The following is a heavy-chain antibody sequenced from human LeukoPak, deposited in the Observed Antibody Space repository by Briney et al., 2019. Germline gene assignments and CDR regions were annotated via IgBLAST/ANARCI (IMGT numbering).Heavy chain of an antibody. Sequence: PGGSLRLFCAASEFTLNNYWMNWVRQAPGKGLEWVANIKQDGSEKYYVDSVKGRFTISRDNAKNSLYLQMNSLRAEDTAVYYCARGRGMDVWGQGTAVTVSS. CDR1: EFTLNNYW. CDR2: IKQDGSEK. V-gene: IGHV3-7*01. CDR3: ARGRGMDV. J-gene: IGHJ6*02.